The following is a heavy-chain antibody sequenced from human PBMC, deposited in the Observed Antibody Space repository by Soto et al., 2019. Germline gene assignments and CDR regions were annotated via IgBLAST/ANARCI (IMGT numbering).Heavy chain of an antibody. J-gene: IGHJ4*02. D-gene: IGHD6-25*01. Sequence: ASVKVSCKASGYTFTSYGISWVRQAPGQGPEWMGWISAYNGNTNYAQKLQGRVTMTTDTSTSTAYMELRSLRSDDTAVYYCACEPSYPASHRGLLDYWSQRTLVPVSS. CDR3: ACEPSYPASHRGLLDY. V-gene: IGHV1-18*01. CDR2: ISAYNGNT. CDR1: GYTFTSYG.